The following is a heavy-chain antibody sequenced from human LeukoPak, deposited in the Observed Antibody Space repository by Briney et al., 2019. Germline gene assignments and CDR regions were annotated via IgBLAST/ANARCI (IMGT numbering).Heavy chain of an antibody. J-gene: IGHJ4*02. Sequence: PGGSLRLSCAAPGFTFSSYAMIWVRQAPGKGPAWVSTISGSGGNTYYADSVKDRFTISRDNSMNTLFLQMSSLRADDTALYYCARGQWLVTSSFDSWGQGTLVTVSS. CDR3: ARGQWLVTSSFDS. CDR2: ISGSGGNT. V-gene: IGHV3-23*01. D-gene: IGHD6-19*01. CDR1: GFTFSSYA.